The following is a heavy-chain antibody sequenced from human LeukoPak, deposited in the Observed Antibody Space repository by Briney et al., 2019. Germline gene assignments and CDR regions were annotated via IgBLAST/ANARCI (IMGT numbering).Heavy chain of an antibody. CDR2: INAANAQT. Sequence: ASVTVSCKASGYTFTNYCITWVRQAPGQGREWVGWINAANAQTNYVQRLQDRVIITTDTSTNTAYMELRSLRTGDTAVYYCARSLYDFWSGYPNFDSWGQGTLVTVSS. D-gene: IGHD3-3*01. V-gene: IGHV1-18*01. J-gene: IGHJ4*02. CDR1: GYTFTNYC. CDR3: ARSLYDFWSGYPNFDS.